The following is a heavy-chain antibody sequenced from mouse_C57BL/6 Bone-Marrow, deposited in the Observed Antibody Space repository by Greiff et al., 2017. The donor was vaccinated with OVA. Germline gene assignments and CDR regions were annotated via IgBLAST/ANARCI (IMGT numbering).Heavy chain of an antibody. CDR1: GYTFTSYW. V-gene: IGHV1-69*01. CDR3: ARSIYSYGSRWYFDF. D-gene: IGHD1-1*01. J-gene: IGHJ1*03. CDR2: IDPSDSDT. Sequence: QVQLQQPGAELVMPGASVKLSCKASGYTFTSYWMHWVKQRPGQGLEWIGEIDPSDSDTKYNQKFKGKSTLTVDKSSSTAYLQLSSLTSGDSAVYSVARSIYSYGSRWYFDFWGTGTTVTVSS.